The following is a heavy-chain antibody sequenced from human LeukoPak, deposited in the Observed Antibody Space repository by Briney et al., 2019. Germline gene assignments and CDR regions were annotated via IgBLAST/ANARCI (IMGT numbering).Heavy chain of an antibody. CDR3: AKDDYGFDY. CDR1: GFTFGDFD. J-gene: IGHJ4*02. Sequence: GGSLRLSCAASGFTFGDFDMHWVRQAPGKGLEWVAVISYDGSNKYYADSVKGRFTISRDNSKSTLYLQMNGLRGEDTAVYYCAKDDYGFDYWGQETLVTVSS. V-gene: IGHV3-30*18. D-gene: IGHD4-17*01. CDR2: ISYDGSNK.